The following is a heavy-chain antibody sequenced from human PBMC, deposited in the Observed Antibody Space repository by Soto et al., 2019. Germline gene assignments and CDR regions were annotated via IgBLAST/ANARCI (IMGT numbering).Heavy chain of an antibody. V-gene: IGHV4-59*01. Sequence: SETLSLTGAVSGGSISNYYWTWVRQPPGKGLEWIGYVYYSGSTNYNPSLESRVTISIDASKNQFSLKMQSVTAADTAVYYCVRDYLLTGFDPWGQGALVTVSS. J-gene: IGHJ5*02. CDR1: GGSISNYY. CDR3: VRDYLLTGFDP. D-gene: IGHD3-9*01. CDR2: VYYSGST.